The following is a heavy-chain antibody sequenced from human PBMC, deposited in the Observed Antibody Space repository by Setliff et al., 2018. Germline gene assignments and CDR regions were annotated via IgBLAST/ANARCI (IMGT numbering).Heavy chain of an antibody. CDR3: ASVGEIVVASLSGFWDI. J-gene: IGHJ3*02. CDR1: GGSINSYY. V-gene: IGHV4-59*01. D-gene: IGHD3-22*01. Sequence: PSETLSLTCIVSGGSINSYYWNWIRQPPGKGLEWIGYIYYSGNSNYDTNYNPSLKSRVTILSDTSKNQFSLILSSVTAADTAVYYCASVGEIVVASLSGFWDIWGQGTMVTVSS. CDR2: IYYSGNSNYDT.